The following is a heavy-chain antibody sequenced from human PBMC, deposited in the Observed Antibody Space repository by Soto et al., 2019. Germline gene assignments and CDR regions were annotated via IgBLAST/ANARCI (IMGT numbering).Heavy chain of an antibody. Sequence: GGSLRLSCAASGFTFSTSWMNWVRQAPGKGLEWVANIKQDGSEKYYVDSVKGRFAISRDNAKDSLFLQMKNLRSEDTAVYYCVRDWSTFWGMDVWGQGTTVTVSS. CDR2: IKQDGSEK. V-gene: IGHV3-7*01. CDR1: GFTFSTSW. CDR3: VRDWSTFWGMDV. J-gene: IGHJ6*02.